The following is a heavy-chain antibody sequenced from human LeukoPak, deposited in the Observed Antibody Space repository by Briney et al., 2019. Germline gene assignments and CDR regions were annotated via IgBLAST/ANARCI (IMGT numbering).Heavy chain of an antibody. CDR1: GFSVSNNY. V-gene: IGHV3-53*01. CDR3: ARDRSYHDSSGYSWKLES. Sequence: GRSLRLSCEASGFSVSNNYMSWVRQAPGKGLEWVSVIYSAGSSLYAESVRGRFTISRDYSTNTLSLQMNSLRAEDTAVYYCARDRSYHDSSGYSWKLESWGQGILVTVSS. D-gene: IGHD3-22*01. J-gene: IGHJ4*02. CDR2: IYSAGSS.